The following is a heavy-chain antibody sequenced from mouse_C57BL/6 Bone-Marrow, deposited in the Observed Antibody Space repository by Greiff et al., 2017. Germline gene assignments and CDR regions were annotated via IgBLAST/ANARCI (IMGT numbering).Heavy chain of an antibody. J-gene: IGHJ1*03. CDR1: GFSLTSYA. CDR2: IWTGGGT. V-gene: IGHV2-9-1*01. CDR3: ARKSSWDWYFEV. Sequence: VHLVESGPGLVAPSPSLSISCTASGFSLTSYAISWVRQPPGKGLEWLGVIWTGGGTNYNSALNSRLSNSKDNSKSQVFLKMNSLQTDDTARYYCARKSSWDWYFEVWGTGTTVTVSS. D-gene: IGHD4-1*01.